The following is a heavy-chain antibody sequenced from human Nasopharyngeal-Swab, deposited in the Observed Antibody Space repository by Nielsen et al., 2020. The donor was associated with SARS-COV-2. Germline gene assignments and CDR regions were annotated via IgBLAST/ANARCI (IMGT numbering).Heavy chain of an antibody. CDR3: AKERKAMVSLAMGPDY. CDR1: GFTFGDYA. Sequence: GGSLRLSCTASGFTFGDYAMSWVRQAPRKGLEWVGFIRSKAYGGTTEDAASVKGRFTISRDDSKSIAYLQMNSLRAEDTAVYYCAKERKAMVSLAMGPDYWGQGTLVTVSS. J-gene: IGHJ4*02. CDR2: IRSKAYGGTT. V-gene: IGHV3-49*04. D-gene: IGHD5-18*01.